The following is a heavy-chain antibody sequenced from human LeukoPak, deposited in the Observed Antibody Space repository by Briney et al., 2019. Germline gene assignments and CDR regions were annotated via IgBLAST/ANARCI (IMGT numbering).Heavy chain of an antibody. Sequence: GGSLRLSCAASGFTFSSYGMHWVRQAPGKGLEWGAVIGYDGSNKYYADPGKGRFTISRDNSKNTLYLQMNSLRAEDTAVYYCARENILPGYYNFAYWGQGTLVTVSS. CDR1: GFTFSSYG. CDR2: IGYDGSNK. J-gene: IGHJ4*02. CDR3: ARENILPGYYNFAY. V-gene: IGHV3-33*01. D-gene: IGHD3-9*01.